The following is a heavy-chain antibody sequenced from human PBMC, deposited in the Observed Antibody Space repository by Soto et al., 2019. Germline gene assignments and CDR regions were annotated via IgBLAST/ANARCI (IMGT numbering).Heavy chain of an antibody. CDR3: ARREIQGPIDY. V-gene: IGHV4-28*01. CDR2: IYYSGTT. CDR1: GYSISSSNW. J-gene: IGHJ4*02. D-gene: IGHD1-26*01. Sequence: SETLSLTCAVSGYSISSSNWWGWIRQPPGKGLEWIGYIYYSGTTYYNPSPKSRVTMSVDTSKNQFSLKLTSVTAVDTAVDYCARREIQGPIDYWGQGTLVTVSS.